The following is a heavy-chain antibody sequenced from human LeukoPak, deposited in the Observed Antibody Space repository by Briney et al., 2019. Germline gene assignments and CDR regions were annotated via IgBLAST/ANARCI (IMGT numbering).Heavy chain of an antibody. J-gene: IGHJ5*02. CDR3: ARVSYGSGSPNPNWFDP. Sequence: SETLSLTCAVYGGSFSGYYWSWIRQPPGKGLEWIGEINHSGSTNYNPSPKSRVTISVDTSKNQFSLKLSSVTAADTAVYYCARVSYGSGSPNPNWFDPWGQGTLVTVSS. V-gene: IGHV4-34*01. D-gene: IGHD3-10*01. CDR1: GGSFSGYY. CDR2: INHSGST.